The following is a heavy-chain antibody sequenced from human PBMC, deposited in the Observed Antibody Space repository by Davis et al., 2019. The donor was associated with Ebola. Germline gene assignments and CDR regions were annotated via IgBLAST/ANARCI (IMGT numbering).Heavy chain of an antibody. CDR2: INPNSGGT. D-gene: IGHD3-22*01. V-gene: IGHV1-2*02. CDR3: AGGYESRGRGLDYFDY. Sequence: ASVKVSCKASGYTFTGYYIHWVRQAPGQGLEWMGWINPNSGGTNYAQKFQGRVTMTRDTSISTGYMELSRLRSDDTALYYCAGGYESRGRGLDYFDYWGQGTLVTVSS. J-gene: IGHJ4*02. CDR1: GYTFTGYY.